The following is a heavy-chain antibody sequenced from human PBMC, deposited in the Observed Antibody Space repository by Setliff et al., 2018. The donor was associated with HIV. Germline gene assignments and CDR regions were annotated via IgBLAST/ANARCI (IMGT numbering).Heavy chain of an antibody. Sequence: PGGSLRLSCAASGFTFSSYSMNWVRQAPGKGLEWVSSISSSRSYIYYADSVKGRFTISRDNAKNSLYLQMNSLRAEDTAVYYCARGRPFDYWGQGTLVTVSS. CDR1: GFTFSSYS. CDR2: ISSSRSYI. V-gene: IGHV3-21*01. J-gene: IGHJ4*02. CDR3: ARGRPFDY.